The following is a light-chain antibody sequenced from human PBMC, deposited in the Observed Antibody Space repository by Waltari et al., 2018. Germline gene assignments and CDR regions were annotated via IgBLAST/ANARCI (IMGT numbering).Light chain of an antibody. Sequence: QSALTQPPSVSGSPGQSVTISCTGTSSAVGAYNRVYCYQQSPGTAPKLILYDVNIRPSGVPDRFSGSQSGYTASLTISGLQAEDEGHYYCSSYTNTGDTLVFGGGTELTVL. CDR1: SSAVGAYNR. CDR2: DVN. V-gene: IGLV2-18*02. CDR3: SSYTNTGDTLV. J-gene: IGLJ2*01.